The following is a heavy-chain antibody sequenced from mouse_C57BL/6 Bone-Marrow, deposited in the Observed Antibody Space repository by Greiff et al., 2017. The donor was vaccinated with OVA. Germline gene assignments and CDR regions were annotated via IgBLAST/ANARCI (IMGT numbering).Heavy chain of an antibody. V-gene: IGHV5-6*01. CDR2: ISSGGSYT. J-gene: IGHJ3*01. CDR3: ARHLLEKAWFAY. D-gene: IGHD2-1*01. CDR1: GFTFSSYG. Sequence: EVQRVESGGDLVKPGGSLKLSCAASGFTFSSYGMSWVRQTPDKRLESVATISSGGSYTYYPDSVKGRFTISRDNAKNTLYLQMSSLKSEDTAMYYCARHLLEKAWFAYWGQGTLVTVSA.